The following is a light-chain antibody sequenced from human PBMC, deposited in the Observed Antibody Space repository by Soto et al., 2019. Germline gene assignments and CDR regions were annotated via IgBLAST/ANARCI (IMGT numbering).Light chain of an antibody. CDR3: QQRSNWPPWT. CDR1: QCVVCY. CDR2: VAS. Sequence: IVLTQSPATLALSPGERATLSCGPSQCVVCYLAWNRSEPGQAPRLIIYVASNRATGIPARFSGSGSGTYFTLTISRLEPEDFAVYYCQQRSNWPPWTFGKGTKVDI. J-gene: IGKJ1*01. V-gene: IGKV3-11*01.